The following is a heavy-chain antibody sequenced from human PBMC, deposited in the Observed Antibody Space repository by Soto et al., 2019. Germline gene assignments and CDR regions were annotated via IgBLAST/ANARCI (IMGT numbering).Heavy chain of an antibody. CDR1: GGSISSYY. CDR2: IYYSGST. J-gene: IGHJ5*02. Sequence: PETLSLTCTVSGGSISSYYWSWIRQPPGKGLEWIGYIYYSGSTNYNPSLKSRVTISVDTSKNQFSLKLSSVTAADTAVYYCARTVEITIFGVAHQRFDPWGQGTLVTVSS. D-gene: IGHD3-3*01. CDR3: ARTVEITIFGVAHQRFDP. V-gene: IGHV4-59*01.